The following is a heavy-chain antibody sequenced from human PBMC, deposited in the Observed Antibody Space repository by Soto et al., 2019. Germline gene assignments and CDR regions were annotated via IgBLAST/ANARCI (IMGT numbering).Heavy chain of an antibody. CDR1: GYTFTSYG. J-gene: IGHJ4*02. CDR2: ISAFNGNT. CDR3: AREEYYYGSGAFFDY. Sequence: ASVKVSCKASGYTFTSYGISWVRQAPGQGLEWMGWISAFNGNTYYAQKLQGRVTITADKSTSTAYMELSSLRSEDTAVYYCAREEYYYGSGAFFDYWGQGTLVTVSS. D-gene: IGHD3-10*01. V-gene: IGHV1-18*01.